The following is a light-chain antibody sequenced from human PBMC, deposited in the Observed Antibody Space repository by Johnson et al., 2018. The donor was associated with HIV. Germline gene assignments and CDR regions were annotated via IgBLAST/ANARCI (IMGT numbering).Light chain of an antibody. CDR2: KNN. V-gene: IGLV1-51*02. J-gene: IGLJ1*01. CDR1: SSTIGNNY. CDR3: GAWDTRLSAGGV. Sequence: VFTQPPSVSAAPGQKVTIPCSGSSSTIGNNYISWYQLLPRTPPHLLLFKNNERPSRIPVRFSVSKSGTSATVGIPAPQPGDEADYYCGAWDTRLSAGGVFGTGTKVTVL.